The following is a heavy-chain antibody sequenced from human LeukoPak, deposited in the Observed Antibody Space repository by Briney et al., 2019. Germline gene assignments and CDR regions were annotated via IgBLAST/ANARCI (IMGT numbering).Heavy chain of an antibody. D-gene: IGHD6-13*01. CDR2: IYYSGST. CDR1: GGSISSYY. Sequence: PSETLSLTCTVSGGSISSYYWSWIRQPPGKGLEWIGYIYYSGSTNYNPSLKSRVTISVDTSKNQFSLKLSSVTAADTAVYYCARGAKGRQLVAFDYWGQGTLVTVSS. J-gene: IGHJ4*02. CDR3: ARGAKGRQLVAFDY. V-gene: IGHV4-59*01.